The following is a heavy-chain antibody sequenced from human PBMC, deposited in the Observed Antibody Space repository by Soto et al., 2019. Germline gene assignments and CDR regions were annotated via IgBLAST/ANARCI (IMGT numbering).Heavy chain of an antibody. CDR3: ARDLSWGSNWYYYMDV. CDR2: ISSSSSVI. Sequence: DVQLVESGGGLVQPGGSLRLSCATSGFILSGCVMNWVRQAAGKRLEWVSYISSSSSVIDYADSVKGRFTVSRDNARNSLYLQMNSLRAEDTAVYYCARDLSWGSNWYYYMDVWGKGTTVTVSS. CDR1: GFILSGCV. D-gene: IGHD7-27*01. J-gene: IGHJ6*03. V-gene: IGHV3-48*01.